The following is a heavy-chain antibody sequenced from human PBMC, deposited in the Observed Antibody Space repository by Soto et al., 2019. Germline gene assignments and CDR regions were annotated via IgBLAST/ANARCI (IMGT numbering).Heavy chain of an antibody. D-gene: IGHD2-15*01. CDR1: GFTFRSNG. J-gene: IGHJ4*02. CDR3: ARDGYCSGGSCYSLPVFDY. CDR2: IWYDGSNK. V-gene: IGHV3-33*01. Sequence: QVQLVESGGGVVQPGRSLRLSCAASGFTFRSNGMQRVRQAPVKGLEWVAVIWYDGSNKYYADSVKGRFTISRDNSKNTLYLQMNCLRSEDTAVYYCARDGYCSGGSCYSLPVFDYWGQGTLVTVSS.